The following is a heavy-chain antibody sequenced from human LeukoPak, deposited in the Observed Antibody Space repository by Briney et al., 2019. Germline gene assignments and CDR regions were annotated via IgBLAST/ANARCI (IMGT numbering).Heavy chain of an antibody. Sequence: GGSLRLSCAASGFTFSNYGMNWVRQAPGKGLEWVSVISNSGGNTYYADSVKGRFTISRDNSKNTLYLQMNSLRAEDTAVYYCAAGSGWKPYYYYYYMDVWGKGTTVTVSS. CDR2: ISNSGGNT. CDR3: AAGSGWKPYYYYYYMDV. J-gene: IGHJ6*03. V-gene: IGHV3-23*01. CDR1: GFTFSNYG. D-gene: IGHD6-19*01.